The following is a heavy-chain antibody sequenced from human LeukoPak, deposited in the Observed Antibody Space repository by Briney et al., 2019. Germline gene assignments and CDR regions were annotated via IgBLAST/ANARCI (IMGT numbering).Heavy chain of an antibody. J-gene: IGHJ4*02. CDR1: GGSISSYY. CDR2: IYYSGST. D-gene: IGHD2-15*01. Sequence: PSETLSLTCTVSGGSISSYYWSWIRQPPGKGLEWIGYIYYSGSTNYNPSLKSRVTTSVDTSKNQFSLKLSSVTAADTAMYYCASTYCSGGSCYWALDYWGQGTLVTVSS. CDR3: ASTYCSGGSCYWALDY. V-gene: IGHV4-59*08.